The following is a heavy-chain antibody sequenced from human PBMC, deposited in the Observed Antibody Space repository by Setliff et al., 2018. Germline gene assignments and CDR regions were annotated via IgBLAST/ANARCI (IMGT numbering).Heavy chain of an antibody. V-gene: IGHV4-59*08. CDR2: IFYSGSA. Sequence: PSETLSLTCSVSGGSISPYYWIWIRQSPGKGLEWIGYIFYSGSARYNPSLESRVTMSVDTSKNQISLKLTSVTAADTAVYYCARQDRFYDRSVFVEYFQHWGQGALGTSPQ. CDR3: ARQDRFYDRSVFVEYFQH. D-gene: IGHD3-22*01. CDR1: GGSISPYY. J-gene: IGHJ1*01.